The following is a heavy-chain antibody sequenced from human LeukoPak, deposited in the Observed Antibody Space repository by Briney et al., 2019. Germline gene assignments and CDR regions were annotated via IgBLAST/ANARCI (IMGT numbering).Heavy chain of an antibody. J-gene: IGHJ5*02. CDR1: GGSINSYY. Sequence: SETLSLTCTVSGGSINSYYWSWIRQPPGKGLEWIGEINHSGSTNYNPSLKSRVTISVDTSKNQFSLKLSSVTAADTAVYYCARGPGSSSWYTYPAGGWFDPWGQGTLVTVSS. CDR2: INHSGST. CDR3: ARGPGSSSWYTYPAGGWFDP. V-gene: IGHV4-34*01. D-gene: IGHD6-13*01.